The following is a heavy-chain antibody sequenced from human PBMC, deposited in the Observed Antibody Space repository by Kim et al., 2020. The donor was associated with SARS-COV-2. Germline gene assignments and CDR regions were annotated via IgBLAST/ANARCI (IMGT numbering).Heavy chain of an antibody. J-gene: IGHJ4*02. CDR3: VTNYYGSGSYYKSIDY. Sequence: ASVKVSCKASGYTFTSYDINWVRQATGQGLEWMGWMNPNSGNTGYAQKFQGRVTMTRNTSISTAYMELSSLRSEDTAVYYCVTNYYGSGSYYKSIDYWGQGTLVNVSS. D-gene: IGHD3-10*01. V-gene: IGHV1-8*01. CDR1: GYTFTSYD. CDR2: MNPNSGNT.